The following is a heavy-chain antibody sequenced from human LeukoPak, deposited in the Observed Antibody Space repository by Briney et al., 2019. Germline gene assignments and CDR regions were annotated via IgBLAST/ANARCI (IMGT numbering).Heavy chain of an antibody. CDR2: INPNSGGT. D-gene: IGHD2-21*02. V-gene: IGHV1-2*02. CDR1: GYTFTDYY. J-gene: IGHJ3*02. Sequence: ASVKVSCKASGYTFTDYYMHWVRQAPGQGLEWMGWINPNSGGTNYAQKFQGRVTMTRDTSISTAYMELSRLRSDDTAVYYCARSSSVTLDAFDIWGQGTMVTVSS. CDR3: ARSSSVTLDAFDI.